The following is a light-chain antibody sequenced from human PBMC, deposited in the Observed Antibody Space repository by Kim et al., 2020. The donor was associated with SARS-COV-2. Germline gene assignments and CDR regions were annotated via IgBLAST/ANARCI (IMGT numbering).Light chain of an antibody. V-gene: IGLV3-1*01. Sequence: SPGQTASITCTGDKLGDKYACLYQQKPGQSPVLVIYQDSKRPSGIPERFSGSNSGNTATLTISGTQAMDEADYYCQAWDSSTAVFGGGTQLTVL. CDR2: QDS. J-gene: IGLJ2*01. CDR3: QAWDSSTAV. CDR1: KLGDKY.